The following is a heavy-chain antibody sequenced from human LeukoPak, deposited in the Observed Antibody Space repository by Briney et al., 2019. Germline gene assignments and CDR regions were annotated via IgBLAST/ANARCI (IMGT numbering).Heavy chain of an antibody. D-gene: IGHD6-13*01. CDR2: IANDGSFE. CDR1: GFTFNKFG. V-gene: IGHV3-33*07. J-gene: IGHJ4*02. CDR3: ARETAAAGTYY. Sequence: PGGSLRLSCAASGFTFNKFGMYWVRQAPGKGLDWVTVIANDGSFEHYADSVKGRFTVSRDNAKNSLYLQMNSLRAEDTAVYYCARETAAAGTYYWGQGTLVTVSS.